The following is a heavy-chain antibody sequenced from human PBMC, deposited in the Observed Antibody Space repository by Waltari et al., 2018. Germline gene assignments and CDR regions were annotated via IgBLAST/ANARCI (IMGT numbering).Heavy chain of an antibody. V-gene: IGHV3-7*01. CDR2: INEDGSEK. CDR3: ARDSTRRFDY. Sequence: EVQLVESGGGLVQPGGSLGLPCAALGFSFSSYWMTWVRQAPGKGLEWVASINEDGSEKQYVDSVKGRFTISRDNAKNSLYLQMNSLRADDTAVYYCARDSTRRFDYWGQGTLVTVSS. J-gene: IGHJ4*02. CDR1: GFSFSSYW. D-gene: IGHD6-6*01.